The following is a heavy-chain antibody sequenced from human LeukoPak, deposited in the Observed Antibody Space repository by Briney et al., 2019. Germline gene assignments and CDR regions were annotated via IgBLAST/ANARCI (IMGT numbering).Heavy chain of an antibody. CDR1: GYTFTSYG. J-gene: IGHJ6*03. D-gene: IGHD1-26*01. CDR3: ARGSRGSSRGAHYYYYMDV. V-gene: IGHV1-18*01. CDR2: ISAYNGNT. Sequence: GSVKVSCKASGYTFTSYGISWVRQAPGQGLEWMGWISAYNGNTNYAQKLRGRVTMTTDTSTSTAYMELRSLRSDDTAVYYCARGSRGSSRGAHYYYYMDVWGKGTTVTVSS.